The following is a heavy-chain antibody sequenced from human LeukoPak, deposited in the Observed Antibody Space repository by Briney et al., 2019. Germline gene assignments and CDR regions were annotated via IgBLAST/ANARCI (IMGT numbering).Heavy chain of an antibody. CDR3: TTGASSGWYFDY. Sequence: PGGSLRLSCAASGFTFSSYAMSWVRQAPGKGLEWVGRIKSKTDGGTTDYAAPVKGRFTISRDDSKNTLYLQMNSLKTEDTAVYYCTTGASSGWYFDYWGQGTLVTVSS. J-gene: IGHJ4*02. D-gene: IGHD6-19*01. CDR1: GFTFSSYA. V-gene: IGHV3-15*01. CDR2: IKSKTDGGTT.